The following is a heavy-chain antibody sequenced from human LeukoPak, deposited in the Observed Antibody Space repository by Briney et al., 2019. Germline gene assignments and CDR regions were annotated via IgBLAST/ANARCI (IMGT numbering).Heavy chain of an antibody. CDR3: ARDAPMVAQDY. D-gene: IGHD4/OR15-4a*01. Sequence: PGGSLRLSCAASGFTFSSYEMNWVRQAPGKGLEWVSYISSSGSTIYYAGSVKGRFTISRDNAKNSLYLQMNSLRAEDTAVYYCARDAPMVAQDYWGQGTLVTVSS. CDR1: GFTFSSYE. V-gene: IGHV3-48*03. J-gene: IGHJ4*02. CDR2: ISSSGSTI.